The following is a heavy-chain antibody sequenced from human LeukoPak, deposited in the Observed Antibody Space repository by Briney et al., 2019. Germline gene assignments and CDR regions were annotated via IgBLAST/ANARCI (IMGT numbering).Heavy chain of an antibody. J-gene: IGHJ5*02. CDR1: GYTFTSYG. CDR3: ARDRRIAARLEFQNWFDP. V-gene: IGHV1-69*13. CDR2: IIPIFGTA. D-gene: IGHD6-6*01. Sequence: SVKVSCKASGYTFTSYGISWVRQAPGQGLEWMGGIIPIFGTANYAQKFQGRVTITADESTSTAYMELSSLRSEDTAVYYCARDRRIAARLEFQNWFDPWGQGTLVTVSS.